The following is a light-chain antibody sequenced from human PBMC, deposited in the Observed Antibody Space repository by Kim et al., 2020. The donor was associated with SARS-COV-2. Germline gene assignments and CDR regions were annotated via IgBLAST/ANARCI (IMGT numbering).Light chain of an antibody. V-gene: IGKV1-27*01. CDR2: GAS. CDR1: QGISNY. Sequence: ASVVDRVTITCPASQGISNYLAWYQQKPGKVPKLLIYGASSLQSGVPSRFSGSGSGTDFSLTISSLQPEDFATYYCQKYDSAPWTFGQGTKVEIK. CDR3: QKYDSAPWT. J-gene: IGKJ1*01.